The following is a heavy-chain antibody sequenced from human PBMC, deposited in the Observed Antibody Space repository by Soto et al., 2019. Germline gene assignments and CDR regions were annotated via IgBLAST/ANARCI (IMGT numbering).Heavy chain of an antibody. D-gene: IGHD1-26*01. CDR3: AKEGGLSGSYYISSSYSFDY. V-gene: IGHV3-30*18. CDR1: GFTFSSYG. Sequence: QVQLVESGGGVVQPGRSLRLSCAASGFTFSSYGMHWVRQAPGKGLEWVAIITYDGSNTYYADSVKGRFTISRDNSKNTLYLQMNSLSAEDTSVYYCAKEGGLSGSYYISSSYSFDYWGQGTLVTVSS. J-gene: IGHJ4*02. CDR2: ITYDGSNT.